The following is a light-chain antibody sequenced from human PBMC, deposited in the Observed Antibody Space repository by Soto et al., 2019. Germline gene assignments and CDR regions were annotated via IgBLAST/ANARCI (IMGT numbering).Light chain of an antibody. CDR3: QHYNNWPHT. J-gene: IGKJ2*01. Sequence: ERVMTQSPATLSVSPGERATLSCRASESVSSHLAWYQQKPGLAPRLLIYGASTRATGVPARFIGSGSGTEFTLTISSXQSEDFAIYYCQHYNNWPHTFGQGTKVDTK. CDR2: GAS. V-gene: IGKV3-15*01. CDR1: ESVSSH.